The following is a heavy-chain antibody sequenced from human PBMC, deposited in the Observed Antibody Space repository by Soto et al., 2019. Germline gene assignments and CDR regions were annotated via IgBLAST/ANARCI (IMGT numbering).Heavy chain of an antibody. CDR2: IYYSGST. V-gene: IGHV4-31*03. CDR3: ARAGCSGGSCYSRAYEDPPSFDP. J-gene: IGHJ5*02. Sequence: SETLSLTCTVSGGSISSGGYYWSWIRQHPGKGLEWIGYIYYSGSTYYNPSLKSRGTISVDTSKNQFSLKLGSVTAADTAVYYCARAGCSGGSCYSRAYEDPPSFDPWGQGTLVTVSS. CDR1: GGSISSGGYY. D-gene: IGHD2-15*01.